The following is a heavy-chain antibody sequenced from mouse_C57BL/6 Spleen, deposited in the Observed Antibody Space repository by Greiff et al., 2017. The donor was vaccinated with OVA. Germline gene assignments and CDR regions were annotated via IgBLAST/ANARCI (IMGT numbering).Heavy chain of an antibody. CDR2: INPNNGGT. J-gene: IGHJ3*01. D-gene: IGHD1-1*01. CDR1: GYTFTDYY. Sequence: EVQLQQSGPELVKPGASVKISCKASGYTFTDYYMNWVKQSHGKSLEWIGDINPNNGGTSYNQKFKGKATLTVDKSSGTAYMELRSLTSEDSAVYYCAHNYGSTSWFAYWGQGTLVTVSA. CDR3: AHNYGSTSWFAY. V-gene: IGHV1-26*01.